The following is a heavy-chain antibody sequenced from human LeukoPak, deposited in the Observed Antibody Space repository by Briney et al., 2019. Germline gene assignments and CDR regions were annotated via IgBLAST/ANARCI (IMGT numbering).Heavy chain of an antibody. Sequence: ASVKVSCKASGFTFTRSAVQWVRQARGQRLEWIGLIIVDSGETQSAQKFQGRVAITRDMSTNTAYMELSSLRSEDTAVYYCAADSTPLVRGVIIAFGYWGQGTQVTVSS. D-gene: IGHD3-10*01. CDR2: IIVDSGET. CDR3: AADSTPLVRGVIIAFGY. CDR1: GFTFTRSA. V-gene: IGHV1-58*01. J-gene: IGHJ4*02.